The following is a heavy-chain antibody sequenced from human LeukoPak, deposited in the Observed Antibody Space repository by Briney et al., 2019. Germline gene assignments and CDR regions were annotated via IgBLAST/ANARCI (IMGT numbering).Heavy chain of an antibody. D-gene: IGHD2-2*01. J-gene: IGHJ4*02. Sequence: SVKVSCKASGGTFSSYAISWVRQAPGQGLEWMGGNIPIFGTANYAQKFQGRVTITTDESTSTAYMELSSLRSEDTAVYYCASMRLVVVPAAMYFDYWGQGTLVTVSS. V-gene: IGHV1-69*05. CDR1: GGTFSSYA. CDR3: ASMRLVVVPAAMYFDY. CDR2: NIPIFGTA.